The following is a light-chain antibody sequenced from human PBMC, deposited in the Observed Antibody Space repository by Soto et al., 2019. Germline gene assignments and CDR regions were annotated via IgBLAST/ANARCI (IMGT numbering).Light chain of an antibody. CDR2: ENN. CDR1: SGSIANNY. V-gene: IGLV6-57*04. Sequence: NFMLTQPHSVSESPGKKVTISCSRSSGSIANNYVQWYQQRPGSATTTVIDENNQRHSGHPVRCSGSTDGSSNSGSLTISGLQTEDEADYYCQSYASDLVIFGGGTHLTV. CDR3: QSYASDLVI. J-gene: IGLJ2*01.